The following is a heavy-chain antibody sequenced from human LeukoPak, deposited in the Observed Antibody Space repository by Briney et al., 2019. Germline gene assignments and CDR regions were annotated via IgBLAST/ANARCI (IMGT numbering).Heavy chain of an antibody. Sequence: PPETLSLTCTVSRYSMSSGYYWAWIRQPPGKGLEWIGSIYHDGSAYYNASLKSRVTISVDTSKNHFSLRLSSVTAADTAVYYCARALRYFNYYYYMDVWGKGTTVTVSS. CDR2: IYHDGSA. CDR1: RYSMSSGYY. D-gene: IGHD3-9*01. V-gene: IGHV4-38-2*02. CDR3: ARALRYFNYYYYMDV. J-gene: IGHJ6*03.